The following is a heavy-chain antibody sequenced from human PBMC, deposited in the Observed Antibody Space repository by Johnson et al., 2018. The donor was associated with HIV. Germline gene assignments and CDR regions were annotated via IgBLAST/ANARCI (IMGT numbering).Heavy chain of an antibody. Sequence: QVQLVESGGGLVKPGGSLRLSCAASGFTFSDHYMSWIRQAPGKGLEWVSYISSSGSTKYYTDSLKGRLTISRDNAKNSLYLQMNSLRAEDTAWYYCARVRWLQLGAFDIWDQGTMVTVSS. D-gene: IGHD5-24*01. J-gene: IGHJ3*02. V-gene: IGHV3-11*04. CDR3: ARVRWLQLGAFDI. CDR1: GFTFSDHY. CDR2: ISSSGSTK.